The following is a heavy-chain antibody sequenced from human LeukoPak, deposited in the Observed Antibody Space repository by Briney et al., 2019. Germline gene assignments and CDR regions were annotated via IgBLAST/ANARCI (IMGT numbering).Heavy chain of an antibody. CDR2: IYSGGST. Sequence: GGSLRLSCAASGFTVSGNYMSWVRQAPGKGLEWVSVIYSGGSTYYADSVKGRFTISRDNSKNTLYLQMNSLRAEDTAVYYCARPSGSYDNDAFDIWGQGTMVTVSS. CDR3: ARPSGSYDNDAFDI. CDR1: GFTVSGNY. D-gene: IGHD1-26*01. J-gene: IGHJ3*02. V-gene: IGHV3-53*01.